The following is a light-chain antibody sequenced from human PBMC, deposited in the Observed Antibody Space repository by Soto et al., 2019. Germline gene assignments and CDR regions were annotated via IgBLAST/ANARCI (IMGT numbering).Light chain of an antibody. CDR3: QQYKNSSIT. CDR1: QTVSDW. J-gene: IGKJ5*01. CDR2: KTS. V-gene: IGKV1-5*03. Sequence: DIQMTQSPSTLSASVGDRVTITCRASQTVSDWLAWYQQKPGKAPQPLIYKTSILESGVPSRFRGSGSGTEFTLTISSLQPDDFATYYCQQYKNSSITFGQGTRLEIK.